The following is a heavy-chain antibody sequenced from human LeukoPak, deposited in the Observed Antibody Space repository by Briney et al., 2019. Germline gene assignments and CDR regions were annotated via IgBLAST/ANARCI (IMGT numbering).Heavy chain of an antibody. V-gene: IGHV1-69*05. CDR3: ARDRGVSGWRHRGFDY. CDR2: IIPIFGTA. D-gene: IGHD6-19*01. CDR1: GGAFSSYA. Sequence: SVKVSCKASGGAFSSYAISWVRQAPGQGLEWMGRIIPIFGTANYAQKFQGRVTITTDESTSTAYMELSSLRSEDTAVYYCARDRGVSGWRHRGFDYWGQGTLVTVSS. J-gene: IGHJ4*02.